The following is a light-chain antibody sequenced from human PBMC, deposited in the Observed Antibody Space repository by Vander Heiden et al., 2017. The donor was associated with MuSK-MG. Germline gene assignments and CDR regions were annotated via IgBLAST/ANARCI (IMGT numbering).Light chain of an antibody. CDR1: QSISTY. V-gene: IGKV3-11*01. J-gene: IGKJ3*01. CDR3: QQRRSWPIP. CDR2: AAS. Sequence: EIVLTQSPATLSLSPGERATLPCRASQSISTYLAWYQHKPGQAPRLLIYAASNRATGVPARFSGSGSGTDFTLSISSLEPEDFAVYYCQQRRSWPIPFGHGTKVDIK.